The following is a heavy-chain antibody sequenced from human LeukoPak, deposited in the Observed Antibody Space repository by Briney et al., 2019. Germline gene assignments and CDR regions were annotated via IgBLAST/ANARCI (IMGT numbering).Heavy chain of an antibody. CDR3: ARGEQLRYFDSSLDYYYYYGMDV. D-gene: IGHD3-9*01. V-gene: IGHV1-69*06. CDR1: GGTFTNYA. Sequence: ASVKVSCKASGGTFTNYAISWVRQAPGQGLEWMGGIIPIFGTANYEQKFQGRVTITADKSTSTAYMELSSLRSEDTAVYYCARGEQLRYFDSSLDYYYYYGMDVWGKGTTVTVSS. J-gene: IGHJ6*04. CDR2: IIPIFGTA.